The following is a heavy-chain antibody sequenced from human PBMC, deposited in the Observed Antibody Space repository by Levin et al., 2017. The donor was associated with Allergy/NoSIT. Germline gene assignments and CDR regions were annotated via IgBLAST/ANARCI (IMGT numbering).Heavy chain of an antibody. Sequence: PGGSLRLSCAASGFTFNSYAMSWVRQAPGKGLEWVSTISGSGDSTYYADSVKGRFTISRDNSKNTLYLQMNSLRAEDTALYYCAKTFRGVLFISYFDYWGLGTLVTVSS. D-gene: IGHD3-9*01. V-gene: IGHV3-23*01. CDR3: AKTFRGVLFISYFDY. CDR1: GFTFNSYA. J-gene: IGHJ4*02. CDR2: ISGSGDST.